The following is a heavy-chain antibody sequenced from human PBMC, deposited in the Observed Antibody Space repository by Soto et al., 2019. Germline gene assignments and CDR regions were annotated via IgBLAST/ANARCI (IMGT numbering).Heavy chain of an antibody. V-gene: IGHV1-46*01. J-gene: IGHJ3*02. Sequence: ASVKVSCQASGYTFTRYYMHWVRQAPGQGLEWMGIINPSGGSTSYAQKFQGRVTMTRDTSTSTVYMALSSLRSEDTAVYYCARDNSGWTKGTVAFDIWGQGTMVTVSS. CDR3: ARDNSGWTKGTVAFDI. CDR2: INPSGGST. CDR1: GYTFTRYY. D-gene: IGHD6-19*01.